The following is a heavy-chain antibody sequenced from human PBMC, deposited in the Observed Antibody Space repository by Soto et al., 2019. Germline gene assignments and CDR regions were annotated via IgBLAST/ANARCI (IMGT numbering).Heavy chain of an antibody. Sequence: GGSLRLSCEAYGFTFNVYEMNWVRQAPGKGQEWVSYISSSSKTIYYADSVKGRFTISRDDAKNSLYLQMNSLRAEDTAVYYCAREGDFWSGLDYGLDVWGQGTTVTVSS. D-gene: IGHD3-3*01. J-gene: IGHJ6*02. V-gene: IGHV3-48*03. CDR2: ISSSSKTI. CDR3: AREGDFWSGLDYGLDV. CDR1: GFTFNVYE.